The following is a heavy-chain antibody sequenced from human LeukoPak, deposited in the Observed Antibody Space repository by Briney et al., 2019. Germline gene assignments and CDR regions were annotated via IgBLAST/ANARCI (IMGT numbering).Heavy chain of an antibody. Sequence: KAGGSLRLSRAASGFTFNNYAMNWVRQAPGKGLEWVSSIDSSSSYIYYADSVKGRFTISRANAKNSLFLQMNSLRAEDTAVYYCARGPHGGFVIIPTEFWGQGTLVTVSS. CDR3: ARGPHGGFVIIPTEF. CDR1: GFTFNNYA. D-gene: IGHD3-3*01. CDR2: IDSSSSYI. J-gene: IGHJ4*02. V-gene: IGHV3-21*01.